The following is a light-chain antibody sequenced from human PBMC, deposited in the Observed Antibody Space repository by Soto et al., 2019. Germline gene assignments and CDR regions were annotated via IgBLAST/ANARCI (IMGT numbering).Light chain of an antibody. J-gene: IGKJ1*01. V-gene: IGKV1-5*01. Sequence: QRTQSPSSLSSSVGERFPITCRASQSISSWVAWSKQKPGKAPKILIYDASSLESGVPSRVSGSGDGTECTLTISSLQPDDCATYYCQQYNSYPGTFGQGTKVDIK. CDR1: QSISSW. CDR3: QQYNSYPGT. CDR2: DAS.